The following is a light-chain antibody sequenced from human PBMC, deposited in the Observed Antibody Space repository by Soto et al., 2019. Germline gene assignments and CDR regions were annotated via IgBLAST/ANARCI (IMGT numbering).Light chain of an antibody. CDR3: QQYTNWPKT. CDR1: QSVGSN. J-gene: IGKJ1*01. Sequence: EIVMTQSPATLSVSPGERVTLSCRASQSVGSNLAWYQHKPGQAPRLLIYGASTRATGIPERFSGSGSGTEFTLTISSLQSEDFAVYYCQQYTNWPKTFGQGTKVDIK. CDR2: GAS. V-gene: IGKV3D-15*01.